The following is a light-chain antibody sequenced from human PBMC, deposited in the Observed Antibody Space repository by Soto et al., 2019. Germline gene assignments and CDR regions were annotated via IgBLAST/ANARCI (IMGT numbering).Light chain of an antibody. V-gene: IGLV1-40*01. CDR3: SLYTSENTYV. J-gene: IGLJ1*01. Sequence: QSVLTQPPSVSGAPRQRVTISCTGSSSNIGAGYDVHWYQQPPGTAPKLIIYEASNRPSGVPDRFSGSKSGNTASLTISGLQAADEVDYYCSLYTSENTYVVGTGTKV. CDR1: SSNIGAGYD. CDR2: EAS.